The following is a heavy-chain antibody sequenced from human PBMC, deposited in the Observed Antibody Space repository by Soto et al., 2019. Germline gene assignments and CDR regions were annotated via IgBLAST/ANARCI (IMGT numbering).Heavy chain of an antibody. D-gene: IGHD3-22*01. CDR2: IYYSGST. CDR1: GGSISSSSYY. V-gene: IGHV4-39*01. J-gene: IGHJ5*02. CDR3: AIPHYDSSGYLNWFDP. Sequence: QLQLQESGPGLVKPSETLSLTCTVSGGSISSSSYYWGWIRQPPGKGLEWIGSIYYSGSTYYNPSVKSRVTISVDTSKNQFSLKLSSVTAADTAVYYCAIPHYDSSGYLNWFDPWGQGTLVTVSS.